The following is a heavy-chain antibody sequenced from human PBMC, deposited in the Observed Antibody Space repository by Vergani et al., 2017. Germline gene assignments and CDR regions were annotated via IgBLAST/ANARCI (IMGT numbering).Heavy chain of an antibody. V-gene: IGHV3-9*01. CDR2: IDRNYGVK. Sequence: VEAGGGLVQPGGSLGLSCTASGFTFQAFAFHWVRQVSGRGLEWVSGIDRNYGVKNGNSFEGRFSISRDNSKNTLYLEMESLRVEDTAVYFCARDKSKRXPAVMGTYYYYMDVWGKGTTVTVSS. D-gene: IGHD3-16*01. CDR1: GFTFQAFA. CDR3: ARDKSKRXPAVMGTYYYYMDV. J-gene: IGHJ6*03.